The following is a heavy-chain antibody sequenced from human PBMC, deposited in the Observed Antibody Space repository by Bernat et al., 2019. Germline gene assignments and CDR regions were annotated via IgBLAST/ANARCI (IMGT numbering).Heavy chain of an antibody. V-gene: IGHV1-2*02. Sequence: QVQLVQSGAEVKKPGASVKVSCKASGYTFTGYYMHWVRQAPGQGLEWMGWINPNSGGTNYAQKFQGRVTMTRDTSISTAYMELSRLRSDETAVYYCARDPELRYSIPYYYYYYGMDVWGQGTTVTVSS. J-gene: IGHJ6*02. CDR1: GYTFTGYY. D-gene: IGHD3-9*01. CDR2: INPNSGGT. CDR3: ARDPELRYSIPYYYYYYGMDV.